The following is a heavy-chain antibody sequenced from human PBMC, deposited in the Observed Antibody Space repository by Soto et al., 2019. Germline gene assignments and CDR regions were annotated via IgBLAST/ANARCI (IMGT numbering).Heavy chain of an antibody. CDR2: IIPIFGTA. J-gene: IGHJ6*02. V-gene: IGHV1-69*13. CDR3: ARRAYYDILTGYPRRYYYYGMDV. Sequence: RASVKVSCKASGGTFSSYAISWVRQAPGQGLEWMGGIIPIFGTANYAQKFQGRVTITADESTSTAYMELSSLRSEDTAVYYCARRAYYDILTGYPRRYYYYGMDVWGQGTTVTVSS. CDR1: GGTFSSYA. D-gene: IGHD3-9*01.